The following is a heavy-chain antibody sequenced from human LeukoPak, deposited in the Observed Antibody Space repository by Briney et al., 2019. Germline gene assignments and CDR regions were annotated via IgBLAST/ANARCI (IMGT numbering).Heavy chain of an antibody. Sequence: SETLSLTCTVSGGSISSSSYYWGWIRQPPGKGLEWIGSTYYSGSTYYNPSLKSRVTISVDTSKNQFSLKLSSVTAADTAVYYCARVDSSGLHWYFDLWGRGTLVTVSS. V-gene: IGHV4-39*07. J-gene: IGHJ2*01. CDR3: ARVDSSGLHWYFDL. D-gene: IGHD3-22*01. CDR2: TYYSGST. CDR1: GGSISSSSYY.